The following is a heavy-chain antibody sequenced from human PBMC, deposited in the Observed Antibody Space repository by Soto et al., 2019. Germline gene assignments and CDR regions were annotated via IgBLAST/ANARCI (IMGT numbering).Heavy chain of an antibody. CDR2: IYHTGRT. CDR1: GCSVNSDNYY. CDR3: AREFSNTPEAFDS. J-gene: IGHJ4*02. V-gene: IGHV4-61*01. Sequence: SEALSVTFAVSGCSVNSDNYYWSWIRQPPGKGLEWIGYIYHTGRTNYNPSLESRITISLDTSKNQFSLTLSSVTAADTALFYCAREFSNTPEAFDSWGQGALVPVSS. D-gene: IGHD3-3*02.